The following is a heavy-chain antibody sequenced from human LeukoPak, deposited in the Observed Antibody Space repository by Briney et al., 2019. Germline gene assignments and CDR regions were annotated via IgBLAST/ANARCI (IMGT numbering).Heavy chain of an antibody. J-gene: IGHJ6*02. Sequence: PGGSLRLSCAASGFTFSSYAMSWVRQAPGKGLEWVSTISISGGSTYYADSVKGRFTISRDNSRNTLYLQMNSLRAEDTAVYYCAKDQSIYYCYGMDVWGQGTTVTVSS. CDR2: ISISGGST. CDR1: GFTFSSYA. CDR3: AKDQSIYYCYGMDV. V-gene: IGHV3-23*01.